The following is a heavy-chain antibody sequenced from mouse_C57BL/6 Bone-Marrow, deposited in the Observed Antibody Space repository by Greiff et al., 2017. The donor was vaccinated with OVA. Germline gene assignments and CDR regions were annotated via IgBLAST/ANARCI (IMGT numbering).Heavy chain of an antibody. CDR1: GFNFNDYY. CDR2: IDPEDGET. Sequence: VQLQQSGAELVKPGASVKLSCTASGFNFNDYYMHWVKQRPEQGLEWIGRIDPEDGETKYAQKFKGKATITADTYYNTAYLQLSSLTSEDTDVSYCAKRVYYYGSDIAYWGQGTLVTVSA. J-gene: IGHJ3*01. CDR3: AKRVYYYGSDIAY. D-gene: IGHD1-1*01. V-gene: IGHV14-2*01.